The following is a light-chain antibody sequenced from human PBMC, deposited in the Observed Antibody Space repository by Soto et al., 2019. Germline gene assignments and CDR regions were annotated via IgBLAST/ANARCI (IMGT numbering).Light chain of an antibody. Sequence: QSVLIQPPSASGTPGQRVTISCSGSSSNIGRNTVNWYQQLPGTAPKLLIHSNNQRPSGVPDRFSGSKSATSASLAISGLQSEDEATYYCAAWDDSLNGPGVFGGGTELTVL. J-gene: IGLJ2*01. CDR1: SSNIGRNT. CDR3: AAWDDSLNGPGV. CDR2: SNN. V-gene: IGLV1-44*01.